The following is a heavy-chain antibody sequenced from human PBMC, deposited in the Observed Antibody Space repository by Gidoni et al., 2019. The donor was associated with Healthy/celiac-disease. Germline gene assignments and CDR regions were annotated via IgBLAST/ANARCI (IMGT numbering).Heavy chain of an antibody. CDR1: GFTFSSYA. J-gene: IGHJ4*02. D-gene: IGHD2-15*01. V-gene: IGHV3-64D*09. CDR2: ISSNGGST. CDR3: VKDGSGFCSGGSCYSFFDY. Sequence: EVQLVESGGGLVQPGGSLRLSCSASGFTFSSYAIPWVRQAPGKGLEYVSAISSNGGSTYYADSVKGRFTISRDNSKNTLYLQMSSLRAEDTAVYYCVKDGSGFCSGGSCYSFFDYWGQGTLVTVSS.